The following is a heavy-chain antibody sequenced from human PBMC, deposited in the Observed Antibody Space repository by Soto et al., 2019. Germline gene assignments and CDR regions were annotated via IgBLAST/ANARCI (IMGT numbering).Heavy chain of an antibody. CDR3: ARYYDTSNRPYFHH. D-gene: IGHD3-22*01. V-gene: IGHV4-39*01. CDR1: GGSISSTTYY. CDR2: IYYSGAT. Sequence: SETLSLTCAVSGGSISSTTYYWAWIRQPPGKGLEWVATIYYSGATYYNPSLKSRLTISVDTSKNQFSLRLSSVTAADTAMYYCARYYDTSNRPYFHHWGQGTRVTVSS. J-gene: IGHJ1*01.